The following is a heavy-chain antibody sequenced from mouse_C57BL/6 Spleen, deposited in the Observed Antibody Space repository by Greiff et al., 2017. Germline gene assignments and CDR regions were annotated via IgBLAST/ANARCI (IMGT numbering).Heavy chain of an antibody. CDR3: AIEAYYYGFDY. V-gene: IGHV1-74*01. Sequence: QVQLQQPGAELVKPGASVKVSCKASGYTFTSYWMHWVKQRPGQGLEWIGRIHPSDSDTNYNQKFKGKATLTVDKSSSTAYMPLSSLTSEDSAVYYCAIEAYYYGFDYWGQGTTLTVSS. CDR1: GYTFTSYW. CDR2: IHPSDSDT. J-gene: IGHJ2*01. D-gene: IGHD1-1*01.